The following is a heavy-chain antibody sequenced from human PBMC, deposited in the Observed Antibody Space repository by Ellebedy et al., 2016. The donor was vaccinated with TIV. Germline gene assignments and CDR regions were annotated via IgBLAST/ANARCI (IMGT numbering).Heavy chain of an antibody. CDR2: ISSSSSYI. Sequence: GESLKISXAASGFTFSSYSMNWVRQAPGKGLEWVSSISSSSSYIYYADSVKGRFTISRDNAKNSLYLQMNSLRAEDTAVYYCASDLGIYFDYWGQGTLVTVSS. D-gene: IGHD3-16*01. CDR3: ASDLGIYFDY. J-gene: IGHJ4*02. V-gene: IGHV3-21*01. CDR1: GFTFSSYS.